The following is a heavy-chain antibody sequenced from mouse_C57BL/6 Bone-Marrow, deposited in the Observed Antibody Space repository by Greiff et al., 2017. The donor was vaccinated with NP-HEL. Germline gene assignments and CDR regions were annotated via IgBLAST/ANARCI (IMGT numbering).Heavy chain of an antibody. V-gene: IGHV1-64*01. Sequence: QVQLQQSGAELVKPGASVKLSCKASGYTFTSYWMHWVKQRPGQGLEWIGTIHPNSGSTNYNEKFKSKATLTVDKSSSTAYMQLSSLTSEDSAVYYCAKRGYYYGSPMDYWGQGTSVTVSS. CDR3: AKRGYYYGSPMDY. D-gene: IGHD1-1*01. CDR1: GYTFTSYW. CDR2: IHPNSGST. J-gene: IGHJ4*01.